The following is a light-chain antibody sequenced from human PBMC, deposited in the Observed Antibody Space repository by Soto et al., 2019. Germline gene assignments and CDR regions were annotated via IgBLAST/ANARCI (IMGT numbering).Light chain of an antibody. Sequence: ETVLTQSPGTLYFSPGERATLSCRASQSVDNSHVAWYQQRRGQAPRLLIYAASSRATGIPDRFIGSGSGTDFTLTISRLEPDDSAVYYCHHYDSSPPYTFGQGTKVDIK. V-gene: IGKV3-20*01. CDR3: HHYDSSPPYT. J-gene: IGKJ2*01. CDR2: AAS. CDR1: QSVDNSH.